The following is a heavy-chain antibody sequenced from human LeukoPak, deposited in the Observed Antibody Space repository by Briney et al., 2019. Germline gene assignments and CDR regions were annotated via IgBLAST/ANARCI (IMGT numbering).Heavy chain of an antibody. CDR1: SGSINPYY. J-gene: IGHJ4*02. V-gene: IGHV4-59*12. CDR2: IYYSGST. Sequence: SETLSLTCSVSSGSINPYYWSWIRQPPGKGLEWIGDIYYSGSTNYNPSLKSRVTMSVDTSKNQFSLKLSSVTAADTAVYYCARESVAYYYDSSGHYYFDYWGQGTLVTVSS. CDR3: ARESVAYYYDSSGHYYFDY. D-gene: IGHD3-22*01.